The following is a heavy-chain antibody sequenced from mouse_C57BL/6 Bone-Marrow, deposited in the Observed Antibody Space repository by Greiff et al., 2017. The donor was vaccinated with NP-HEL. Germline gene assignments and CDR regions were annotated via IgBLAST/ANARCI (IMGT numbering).Heavy chain of an antibody. V-gene: IGHV1-81*01. CDR3: ARRNWAYYAMDY. Sequence: VQLQQSGAELARPGASVKLSCKASGYTFTSYGISWVKQRPGQGLEWIGEIYPRSGNTYYNEKFKGKATLTADKSSSTAYMELRSLKSEDSTVYYCARRNWAYYAMDYWGRGTAVTVSS. J-gene: IGHJ4*01. D-gene: IGHD4-1*01. CDR2: IYPRSGNT. CDR1: GYTFTSYG.